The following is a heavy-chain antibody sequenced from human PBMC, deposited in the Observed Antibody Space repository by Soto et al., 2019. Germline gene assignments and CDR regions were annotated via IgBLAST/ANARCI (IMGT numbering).Heavy chain of an antibody. CDR2: IIPIFGTA. Sequence: SVKVSCKASGGTFSSYSISWVRQAPGQGLEWMGGIIPIFGTANYAQKFQGRVTITADKSTSTAYMELSSLRSEDTAVYYCARCEYGDYYFDYWGKGTLVTVSS. CDR1: GGTFSSYS. D-gene: IGHD4-17*01. J-gene: IGHJ4*02. CDR3: ARCEYGDYYFDY. V-gene: IGHV1-69*06.